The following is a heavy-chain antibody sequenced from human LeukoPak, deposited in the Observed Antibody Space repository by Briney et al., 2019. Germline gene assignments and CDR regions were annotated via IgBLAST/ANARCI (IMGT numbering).Heavy chain of an antibody. CDR3: ARAVDYNWFDP. D-gene: IGHD4/OR15-4a*01. Sequence: SSGTLSLTCTVSGGSISSGDYYWSWIRQPPGKGLEWIGYIYYSGSTYYNPSLKSRVTISVDTSKNQFSLKLSSVPAADTAVYYCARAVDYNWFDPWGQRTLVTVSS. CDR2: IYYSGST. J-gene: IGHJ5*02. V-gene: IGHV4-30-4*01. CDR1: GGSISSGDYY.